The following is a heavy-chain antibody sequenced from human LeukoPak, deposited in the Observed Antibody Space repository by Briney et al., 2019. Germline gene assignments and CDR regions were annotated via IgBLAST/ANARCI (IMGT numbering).Heavy chain of an antibody. CDR2: ICNSGST. D-gene: IGHD3-10*01. Sequence: SETLSLTCTVSGGSISSYLWSWIRQSPGKGPEWIGYICNSGSTNYNPSLRSRVTISLDTSKNQFSLRLSFVTAADTAVYYCARDKTLRGNWFGNDYWGQGTLVTVSS. J-gene: IGHJ4*02. CDR3: ARDKTLRGNWFGNDY. CDR1: GGSISSYL. V-gene: IGHV4-59*01.